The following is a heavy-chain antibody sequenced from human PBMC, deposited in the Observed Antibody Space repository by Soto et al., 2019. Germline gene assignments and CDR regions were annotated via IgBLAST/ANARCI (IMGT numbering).Heavy chain of an antibody. V-gene: IGHV1-2*04. J-gene: IGHJ3*02. CDR3: ARGAEAYSGNKDAFDI. CDR1: GYTFTGYY. D-gene: IGHD1-26*01. Sequence: ASVKVSCKASGYTFTGYYMHWVRQAPGQGLEWMGWINPNSGGTNYAQKFQGWVTMTRDTSISTAYMELSRLRSDDTAVYYCARGAEAYSGNKDAFDIWGQGTMVTV. CDR2: INPNSGGT.